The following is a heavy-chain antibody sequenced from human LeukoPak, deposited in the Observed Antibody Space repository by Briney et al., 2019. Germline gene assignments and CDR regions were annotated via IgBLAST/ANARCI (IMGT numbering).Heavy chain of an antibody. Sequence: PGGSLRLSCAASGFTFSSYWMHWVRQAPGKGLVWVSRINSDGSSTSYADSVKGRFTISRDNAKNTLYLQMNSLRAEDTAVYYCARSTSSSWTGEYIDYWGQGTLVTVSS. CDR2: INSDGSST. J-gene: IGHJ4*02. CDR1: GFTFSSYW. CDR3: ARSTSSSWTGEYIDY. D-gene: IGHD6-13*01. V-gene: IGHV3-74*01.